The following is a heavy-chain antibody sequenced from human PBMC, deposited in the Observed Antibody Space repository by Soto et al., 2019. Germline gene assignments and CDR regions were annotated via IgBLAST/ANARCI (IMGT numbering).Heavy chain of an antibody. CDR1: GFTFSSYW. CDR2: IQQDGSEE. D-gene: IGHD6-13*01. CDR3: ARIAATGRGWDV. V-gene: IGHV3-7*01. J-gene: IGHJ6*02. Sequence: EVQLVESGGGLVQPGGSLRLSCVDSGFTFSSYWMSWVRQAPVKGLEWVGNIQQDGSEENYVDSLKGRFTISRDNAKNSMYLQMNSLRVEDTAVYYCARIAATGRGWDVWGQGTTVVVSS.